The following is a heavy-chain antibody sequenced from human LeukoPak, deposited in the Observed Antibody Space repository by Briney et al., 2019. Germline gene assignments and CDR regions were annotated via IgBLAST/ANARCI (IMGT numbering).Heavy chain of an antibody. CDR3: TREGGYDPFEY. CDR2: IDADGTSA. Sequence: PGGPLRLSCAASGITFNYYWMHWVRQAPGKGLVWVSRIDADGTSATYADSVKGRFTISRDNAKNTLYLQMNSLRAEDTAVYYCTREGGYDPFEYWGQGTLVTVSS. D-gene: IGHD5-12*01. V-gene: IGHV3-74*01. J-gene: IGHJ4*02. CDR1: GITFNYYW.